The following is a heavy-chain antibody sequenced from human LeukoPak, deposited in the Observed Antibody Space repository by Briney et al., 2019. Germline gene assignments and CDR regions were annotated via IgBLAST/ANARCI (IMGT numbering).Heavy chain of an antibody. Sequence: GGSLRLSCAASGFTFSNYGMNWVRQAPGKGLEWVSAITDSGDSTYYADSVKGRFTVSRDNSKNTLYLQMNSLRAEDTAVYYCAKPLGDDSSGYYLYYFDYWGQGTLVTVSS. CDR2: ITDSGDST. V-gene: IGHV3-23*01. J-gene: IGHJ4*02. CDR3: AKPLGDDSSGYYLYYFDY. D-gene: IGHD3-22*01. CDR1: GFTFSNYG.